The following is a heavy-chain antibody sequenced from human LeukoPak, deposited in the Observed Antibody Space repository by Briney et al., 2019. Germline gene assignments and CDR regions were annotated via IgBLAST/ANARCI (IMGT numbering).Heavy chain of an antibody. CDR3: AKATCSGASCFSNSRDAFDV. Sequence: GGSLRLSCAASGIIFSDFGMHWVRQAPGKGLEWMAIIWYDGSNKYYADSVKGRFTVSRDNSQNTMYLQMNSLRAEDSAVYYCAKATCSGASCFSNSRDAFDVWGQGTMVTVSS. CDR2: IWYDGSNK. D-gene: IGHD2-15*01. V-gene: IGHV3-33*06. J-gene: IGHJ3*01. CDR1: GIIFSDFG.